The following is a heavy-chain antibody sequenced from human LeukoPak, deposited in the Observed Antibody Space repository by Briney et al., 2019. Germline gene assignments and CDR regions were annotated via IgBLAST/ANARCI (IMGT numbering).Heavy chain of an antibody. V-gene: IGHV3-30*02. D-gene: IGHD3-10*01. J-gene: IGHJ4*02. CDR2: IWYDGSNK. CDR3: AKEAPSLGSGSYRSGVDY. CDR1: GFTFSSYG. Sequence: GGSLRLSCAASGFTFSSYGMHWVRQAPGKGLEWVAVIWYDGSNKYYADSVKGRFTISRDNSKNTLYLQMNSLRAEDTAVYYCAKEAPSLGSGSYRSGVDYWGQGTLVTVSS.